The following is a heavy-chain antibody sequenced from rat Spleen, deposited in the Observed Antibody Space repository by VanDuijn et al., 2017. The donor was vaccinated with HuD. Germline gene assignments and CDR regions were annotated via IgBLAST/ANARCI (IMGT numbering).Heavy chain of an antibody. V-gene: IGHV3-1*01. J-gene: IGHJ4*01. CDR1: GYSITSNY. D-gene: IGHD1-2*01. CDR3: ARYQVSFYSSYTPWDA. Sequence: EVQLQESGPGLVKPSQSLSLTCSVTGYSITSNYWGWIRKFPGNKMEWMGYISYSGSTSYNPSLKSRISITRDTSKNQFFLQLNSVTTEDTATYYCARYQVSFYSSYTPWDAWGQGASVTVSS. CDR2: ISYSGST.